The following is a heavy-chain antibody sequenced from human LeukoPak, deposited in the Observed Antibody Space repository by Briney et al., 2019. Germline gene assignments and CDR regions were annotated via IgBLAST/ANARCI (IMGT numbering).Heavy chain of an antibody. CDR3: ARGPYSSGWNYYYYMDV. V-gene: IGHV1-8*03. Sequence: ASVKVSCKASGYTFTSYDINWVRQATGQGLEWMGWMNPNSGNTGYAQKVQGRVTITRNTSISTAYMELSSLRSEDTAVYYCARGPYSSGWNYYYYMDVWGKGTTVTVSS. CDR2: MNPNSGNT. J-gene: IGHJ6*03. D-gene: IGHD6-19*01. CDR1: GYTFTSYD.